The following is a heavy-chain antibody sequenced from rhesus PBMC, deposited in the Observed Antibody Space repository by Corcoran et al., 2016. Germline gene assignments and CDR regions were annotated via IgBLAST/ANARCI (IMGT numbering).Heavy chain of an antibody. Sequence: QVKLEQWGEGLVKPSETLSLTCAVYGGSISGYYYWSWIRQAPGTGVEWVGNIDGNSASTNYNPSLKNRVTISKDTSKNQFSLKLNSVTAADTAVYFCARAPYSNYGLSAFDFWGQGPRVTVSS. V-gene: IGHV4-73*01. CDR2: IDGNSAST. D-gene: IGHD4-23*01. CDR3: ARAPYSNYGLSAFDF. J-gene: IGHJ3*01. CDR1: GGSISGYYY.